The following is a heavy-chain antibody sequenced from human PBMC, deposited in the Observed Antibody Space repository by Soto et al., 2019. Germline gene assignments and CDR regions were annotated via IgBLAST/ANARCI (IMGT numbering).Heavy chain of an antibody. D-gene: IGHD2-2*01. CDR1: GYTFTSYG. V-gene: IGHV1-18*01. J-gene: IGHJ4*02. CDR2: ISAYNGNT. CDR3: ARDRGYCSSTSCRYFDD. Sequence: ASVKVSCKASGYTFTSYGISWVRQAPGQGLEWMGWISAYNGNTNYAQKLQGRVTMTTDTSTSTAYMELRSLRSDDTAVYYCARDRGYCSSTSCRYFDDWGQGTLVTVSS.